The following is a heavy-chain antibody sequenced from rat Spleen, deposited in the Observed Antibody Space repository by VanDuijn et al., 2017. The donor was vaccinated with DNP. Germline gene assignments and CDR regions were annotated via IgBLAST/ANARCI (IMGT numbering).Heavy chain of an antibody. CDR1: GFTFSNYY. CDR2: ISTGGGNT. V-gene: IGHV5-25*01. CDR3: ASLWTLAY. Sequence: EVQLVESGGGFVQPGRSLKLSCAASGFTFSNYYMAWVRQAPTKGLELVASISTGGGNTYYRDSVKGRFTISRDNAKNILYLQMDSLRSEDTATYYCASLWTLAYWGQGTLVTVSS. J-gene: IGHJ3*01. D-gene: IGHD1-3*01.